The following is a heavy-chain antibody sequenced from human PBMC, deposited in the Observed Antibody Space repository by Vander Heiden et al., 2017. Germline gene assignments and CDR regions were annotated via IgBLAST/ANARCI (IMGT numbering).Heavy chain of an antibody. J-gene: IGHJ4*02. CDR1: GFTFSNYW. V-gene: IGHV3-7*01. Sequence: EVQLVESRGDLVQPGGSLRLSCAPSGFTFSNYWMTWVRQAPGKGLEWVANINQDGSITYYLDSMKGRFIISRDNSKSSLYLQLNSLRAEDTAIYYCARIGYSSSSLDYWGQGTLVTVSS. CDR2: INQDGSIT. CDR3: ARIGYSSSSLDY. D-gene: IGHD6-6*01.